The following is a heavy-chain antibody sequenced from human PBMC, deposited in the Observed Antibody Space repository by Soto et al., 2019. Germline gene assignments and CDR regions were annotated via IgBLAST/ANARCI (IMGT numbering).Heavy chain of an antibody. CDR3: ARQAHSSRDYYYYYYMDV. J-gene: IGHJ6*03. CDR1: GGSISSSSYY. D-gene: IGHD6-19*01. V-gene: IGHV4-39*01. Sequence: SETLSLTCTVSGGSISSSSYYWGWIRQPPGKGLEWIGSIYYSGSTYYNPSPKSRVTISVDTSKNQFSLKLSSVTAADTAVYYCARQAHSSRDYYYYYYMDVWGKGTTVTVSS. CDR2: IYYSGST.